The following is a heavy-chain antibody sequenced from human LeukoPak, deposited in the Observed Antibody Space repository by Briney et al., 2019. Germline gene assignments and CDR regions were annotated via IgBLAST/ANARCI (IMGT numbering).Heavy chain of an antibody. D-gene: IGHD2-2*01. CDR2: LSASGGST. CDR3: SACITSCRNYYYYGMDV. CDR1: GXTFSYAW. V-gene: IGHV3-23*01. J-gene: IGHJ6*02. Sequence: GGSLRLSCAASGXTFSYAWVSWVRQAPGKGQEWVSSLSASGGSTYDADSVKGRFTISRDNSKNILYLQMNSLRAEDTAVYYCSACITSCRNYYYYGMDVWGQGITVTVSS.